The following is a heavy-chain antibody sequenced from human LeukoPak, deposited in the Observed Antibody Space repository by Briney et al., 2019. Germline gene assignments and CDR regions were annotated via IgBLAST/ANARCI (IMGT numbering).Heavy chain of an antibody. J-gene: IGHJ4*02. Sequence: GGSLRLSCAASGFTFSSYGMHWVRQAPGKGLEWVAFIRYDGSNKYYADSVKGRFTVSRDNSKNTLYLQMNSLRAEDTAVYYCAKGTGIAARPSPFDYWGQGTLVTVSS. D-gene: IGHD6-6*01. CDR2: IRYDGSNK. V-gene: IGHV3-30*02. CDR3: AKGTGIAARPSPFDY. CDR1: GFTFSSYG.